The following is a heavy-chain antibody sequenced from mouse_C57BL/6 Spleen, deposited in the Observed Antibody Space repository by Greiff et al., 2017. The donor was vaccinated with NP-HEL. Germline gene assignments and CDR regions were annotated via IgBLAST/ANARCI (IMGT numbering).Heavy chain of an antibody. V-gene: IGHV1-42*01. CDR1: GYSFTGYY. Sequence: EVQLQQSGPELVKPGASVKISCKASGYSFTGYYMNWVKQSPEKSLEWIGEINPSTGGTTYNQKFKAKATLTVDKSSSTAYMQRKSLTSEDSAVYYCARDGDSSGYGFAYWGQGTLVTVSA. J-gene: IGHJ3*01. CDR3: ARDGDSSGYGFAY. CDR2: INPSTGGT. D-gene: IGHD3-2*02.